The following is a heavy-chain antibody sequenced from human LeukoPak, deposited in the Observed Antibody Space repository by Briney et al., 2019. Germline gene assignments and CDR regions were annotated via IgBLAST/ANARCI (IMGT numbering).Heavy chain of an antibody. V-gene: IGHV3-30*18. Sequence: AGRSLRLSCAGSGFTFSNYGMHWVRQAPGKGLEWVAVISFDGSNKYYADSVKGRFTISRDNSKNTLYLQMNSLRAEDTAVYYCAKSIVGATGDAFDIWGQGTMVTVSS. CDR3: AKSIVGATGDAFDI. J-gene: IGHJ3*02. D-gene: IGHD1-26*01. CDR2: ISFDGSNK. CDR1: GFTFSNYG.